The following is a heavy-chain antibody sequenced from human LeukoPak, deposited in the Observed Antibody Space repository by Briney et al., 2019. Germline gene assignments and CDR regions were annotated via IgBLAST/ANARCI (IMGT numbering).Heavy chain of an antibody. D-gene: IGHD6-13*01. V-gene: IGHV5-51*01. CDR3: ARQVFNRPNSSPVEIDFDY. J-gene: IGHJ4*02. CDR1: GYSFTSYW. CDR2: IYPGDSDT. Sequence: GESLKISCKGSGYSFTSYWIGWVRQMPGKGLEWMGIIYPGDSDTRYSPSFQGQVTISADKSISTAYLQWSSLKASDTAMYYCARQVFNRPNSSPVEIDFDYWGQGTLVTVSS.